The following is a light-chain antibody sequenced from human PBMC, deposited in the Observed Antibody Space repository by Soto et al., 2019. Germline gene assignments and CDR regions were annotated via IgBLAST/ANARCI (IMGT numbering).Light chain of an antibody. V-gene: IGKV3D-15*01. Sequence: ETVMTHSPATLSVSPCERATLSFSASQSVSSNLAWYQQKPGQPPRLLIYDISTRATGIPTRFSGSGSGTEFTLTISSLQSEDFAVYYCQQYNSWPLTFGGGTKVDIK. CDR2: DIS. CDR1: QSVSSN. CDR3: QQYNSWPLT. J-gene: IGKJ4*01.